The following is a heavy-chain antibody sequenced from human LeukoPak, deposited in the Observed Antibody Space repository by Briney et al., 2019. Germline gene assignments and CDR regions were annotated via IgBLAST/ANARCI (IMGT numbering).Heavy chain of an antibody. V-gene: IGHV4-30-4*02. Sequence: PSETLSLTCTVSGGSISSGDYYWSWIRQPPGKGLEWIGYIYYSGSTYYNPSLKSRVTISVDTSKNQFSLKLSSVTAADTAVYYCARALEGYSSSWYRNRYYFDYWGQGTLVTVSS. D-gene: IGHD6-13*01. CDR2: IYYSGST. CDR1: GGSISSGDYY. CDR3: ARALEGYSSSWYRNRYYFDY. J-gene: IGHJ4*02.